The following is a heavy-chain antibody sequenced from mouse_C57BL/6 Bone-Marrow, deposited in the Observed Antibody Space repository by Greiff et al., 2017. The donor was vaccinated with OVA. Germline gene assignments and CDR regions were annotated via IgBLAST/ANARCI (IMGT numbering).Heavy chain of an antibody. V-gene: IGHV1-39*01. Sequence: VQLQQSGPELVKPGASVKISCKASGYSFTDYNMNWVKQSNGKSLEWIGVINPNYGTTSYNQKFKGKATLTVDQSSSTAYMQLNSLTSEDSTVYYCAFYYGSSYRYFDVWGTGTTVTVSS. CDR2: INPNYGTT. D-gene: IGHD1-1*01. CDR3: AFYYGSSYRYFDV. J-gene: IGHJ1*03. CDR1: GYSFTDYN.